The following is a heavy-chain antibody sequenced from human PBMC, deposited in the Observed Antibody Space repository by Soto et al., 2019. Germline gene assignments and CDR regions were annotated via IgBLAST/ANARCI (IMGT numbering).Heavy chain of an antibody. CDR2: ISDSGST. CDR3: ANVLGESRYCTRTSCLYCFDY. CDR1: GFNFNNFA. J-gene: IGHJ4*02. D-gene: IGHD2-2*01. Sequence: EVQLLESGGGLVQPGGSLRLSCGASGFNFNNFAMSWVRQAPGKGLEWVSTISDSGSTYYTDSVKGRFTISRDNSKNTLYLQMNNLRAEETAFFYCANVLGESRYCTRTSCLYCFDYWGRGTRVTVSS. V-gene: IGHV3-23*01.